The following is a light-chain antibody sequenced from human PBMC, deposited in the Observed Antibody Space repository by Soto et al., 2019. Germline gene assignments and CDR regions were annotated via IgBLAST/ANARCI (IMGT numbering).Light chain of an antibody. CDR2: GAS. V-gene: IGKV3-20*01. CDR3: QQYGTSPLT. Sequence: EIVLTQSPGTLSWSSGERATLSCRASQSVNSNYLAWLQHKPGQAPRFLIYGASSRAAGIPDRFSGSGSGTDFTLSISRLEPEDFAMYYCQQYGTSPLTFGPGTKLDIK. CDR1: QSVNSNY. J-gene: IGKJ3*01.